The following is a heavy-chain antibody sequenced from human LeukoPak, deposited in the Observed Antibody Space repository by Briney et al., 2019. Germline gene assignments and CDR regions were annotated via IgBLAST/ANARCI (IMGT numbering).Heavy chain of an antibody. J-gene: IGHJ5*02. CDR3: ARAPGSTTRNWFDP. V-gene: IGHV4-59*08. CDR2: IYYSGST. Sequence: SETLSLTCTVSGGSISSYYWSWIRQPPGKGLEWIGYIYYSGSTNYNPSLKSRVTISVDTSKNQFSLKLSSVTAADTAVYYCARAPGSTTRNWFDPWGRGTPVIVSS. CDR1: GGSISSYY. D-gene: IGHD2/OR15-2a*01.